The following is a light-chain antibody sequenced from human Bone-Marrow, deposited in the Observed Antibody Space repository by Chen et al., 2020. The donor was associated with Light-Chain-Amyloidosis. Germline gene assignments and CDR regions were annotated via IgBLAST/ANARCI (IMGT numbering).Light chain of an antibody. V-gene: IGLV3-25*03. Sequence: SYELTQPPSVSVSPGQTARITCSGDDLPTKYAYWYQQKPGQAPERVIHRDTERPSGMSERFSGTSAGTTATLTISGVQAEDEADYHCQSADSSGTYEVIFGGGTKLTVL. CDR2: RDT. CDR3: QSADSSGTYEVI. CDR1: DLPTKY. J-gene: IGLJ2*01.